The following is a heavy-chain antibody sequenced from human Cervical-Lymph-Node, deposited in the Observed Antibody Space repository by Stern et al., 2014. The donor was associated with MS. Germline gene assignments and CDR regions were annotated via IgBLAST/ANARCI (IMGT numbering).Heavy chain of an antibody. CDR2: INPSGGST. V-gene: IGHV1-46*01. CDR3: AREVAGHRLGMMDV. CDR1: GYTFTSYY. J-gene: IGHJ6*02. D-gene: IGHD6-19*01. Sequence: VQLVESGAEVKKPGASVKVSCKACGYTFTSYYMHWVRPAPGQGLEWMGIINPSGGSTSYAQKFQGRVTMTRDTSTNTVYMELSSLRSDDTAVYYCAREVAGHRLGMMDVWGQGTTVTVSS.